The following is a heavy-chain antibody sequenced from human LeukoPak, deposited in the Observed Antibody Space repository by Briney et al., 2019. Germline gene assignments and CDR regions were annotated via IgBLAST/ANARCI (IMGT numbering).Heavy chain of an antibody. Sequence: SVKVSCKASGGTFSSYAISWVRQAPGQGLEWMGRIIPILGIANYAQKFQGGVTITADKSTSTAYMELSSLRSEDTAVYYCAREDYGDPKGFDYWGQGTLVTVSS. V-gene: IGHV1-69*04. J-gene: IGHJ4*02. CDR2: IIPILGIA. CDR3: AREDYGDPKGFDY. CDR1: GGTFSSYA. D-gene: IGHD4-17*01.